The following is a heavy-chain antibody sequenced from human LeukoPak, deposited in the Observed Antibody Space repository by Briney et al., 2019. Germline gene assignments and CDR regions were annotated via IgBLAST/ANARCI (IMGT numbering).Heavy chain of an antibody. J-gene: IGHJ4*02. CDR1: GYTCTGYY. V-gene: IGHV1-2*02. Sequence: ASVKVSCKGSGYTCTGYYMHWVRQAPGQGLEWMGWSNPNSGGTNNAHKFQGMVTMIRDTAISTAYMELSRLRSDDTAVYYCARAGLLEWLSLDYWGQGTVVTVSS. CDR2: SNPNSGGT. D-gene: IGHD3-3*01. CDR3: ARAGLLEWLSLDY.